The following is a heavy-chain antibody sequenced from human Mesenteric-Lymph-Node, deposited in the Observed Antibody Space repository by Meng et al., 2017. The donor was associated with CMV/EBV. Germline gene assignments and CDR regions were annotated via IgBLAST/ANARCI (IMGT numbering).Heavy chain of an antibody. D-gene: IGHD3-3*01. CDR3: ARSRFLEWEPHGGMDV. V-gene: IGHV4-59*01. CDR1: GDSISTYY. J-gene: IGHJ6*02. CDR2: VYYSGRS. Sequence: SETLSLTCTVSGDSISTYYWSWIRQPPGSGLEWIGYVYYSGRSSCNPSLKSRVTISVDTSKNQFSLKLRSVTAADTAVYYCARSRFLEWEPHGGMDVWGQGTTVTVSS.